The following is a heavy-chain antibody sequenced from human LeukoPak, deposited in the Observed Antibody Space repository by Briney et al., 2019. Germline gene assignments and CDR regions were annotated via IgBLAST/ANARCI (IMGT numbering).Heavy chain of an antibody. D-gene: IGHD3-3*01. V-gene: IGHV1-18*01. Sequence: ASVKVSCKASGYTFTSSGISWVRQAPGQGLEWMGWISAYNGNTNYAQKLQGRVTMTTDTSTSTAYMELRSLRSDDTAVYYCAREAYYDLWSGYYYFDYWGQGTLVTVSS. CDR1: GYTFTSSG. J-gene: IGHJ4*02. CDR3: AREAYYDLWSGYYYFDY. CDR2: ISAYNGNT.